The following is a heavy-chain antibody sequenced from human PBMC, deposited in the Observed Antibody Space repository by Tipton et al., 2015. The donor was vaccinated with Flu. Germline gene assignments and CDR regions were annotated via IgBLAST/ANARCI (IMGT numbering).Heavy chain of an antibody. Sequence: TLSLTCAVSGYSISSGYCWGWIRQPPGKGLEWIGSIYHSGSTYYNPSLKSRVTISVDTSKNQFSLKLSSVTAADTAVYYCARRGYSYGWVDYWGQGTLVTVSS. CDR2: IYHSGST. D-gene: IGHD5-18*01. V-gene: IGHV4-38-2*01. J-gene: IGHJ4*02. CDR3: ARRGYSYGWVDY. CDR1: GYSISSGYC.